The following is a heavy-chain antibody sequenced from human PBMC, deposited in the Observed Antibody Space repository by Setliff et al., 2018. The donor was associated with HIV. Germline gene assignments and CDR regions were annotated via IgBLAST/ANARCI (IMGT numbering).Heavy chain of an antibody. D-gene: IGHD3-10*01. J-gene: IGHJ4*02. Sequence: ASVKVSCKASGYTFTDYFMHWVRQAPGQGPEWMGWINPNSGDTYYAQKFQGSVTMTRDTSINTVYMELTRLRSDDTATYFCARESLRVGATDYWGQGTQVTVSS. V-gene: IGHV1-2*02. CDR2: INPNSGDT. CDR3: ARESLRVGATDY. CDR1: GYTFTDYF.